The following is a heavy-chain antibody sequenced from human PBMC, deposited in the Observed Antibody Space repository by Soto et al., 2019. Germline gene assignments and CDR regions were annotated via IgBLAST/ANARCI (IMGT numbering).Heavy chain of an antibody. J-gene: IGHJ4*02. CDR2: IKEDGSAK. CDR1: GFSFTSYW. Sequence: EVQLVESGGGLVQPGGSLRVSCAASGFSFTSYWMSWVRQAPGKGLEWVAKIKEDGSAKYYLDSVKGRFTISRDNAKNSLYLQMSSLRAEDTAVYYCAREDFYRFDYWGQGNLVTVSS. CDR3: AREDFYRFDY. V-gene: IGHV3-7*01.